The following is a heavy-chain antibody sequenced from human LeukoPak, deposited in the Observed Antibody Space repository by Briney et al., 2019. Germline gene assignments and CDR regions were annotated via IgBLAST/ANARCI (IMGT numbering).Heavy chain of an antibody. CDR1: GYTFTGYY. V-gene: IGHV1-2*02. D-gene: IGHD3-3*01. J-gene: IGHJ4*02. CDR3: ARGNLVLRFLEWLPHFDY. CDR2: INPNSGGT. Sequence: GASVKVSCKASGYTFTGYYMHWVRQAPGQGLEWMGWINPNSGGTNYAQKFQGRVTMTRDTSISTAYMELSRLRSDDTAVYYCARGNLVLRFLEWLPHFDYWGQGTLVTVSS.